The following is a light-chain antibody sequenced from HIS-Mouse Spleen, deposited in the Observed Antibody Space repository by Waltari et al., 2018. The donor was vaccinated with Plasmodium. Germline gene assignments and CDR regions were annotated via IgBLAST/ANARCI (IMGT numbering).Light chain of an antibody. CDR2: GAS. Sequence: EIVLTPSPGTLSLSPGERATLSCRASQSVSSSYLAWYQQKPGQAPRLLIYGASSRATGIPDRFSGSGSGTDFTLTISRLEPEDFAVYYCQQYGSSPITFGQGHDRRLN. V-gene: IGKV3-20*01. J-gene: IGKJ5*01. CDR3: QQYGSSPIT. CDR1: QSVSSSY.